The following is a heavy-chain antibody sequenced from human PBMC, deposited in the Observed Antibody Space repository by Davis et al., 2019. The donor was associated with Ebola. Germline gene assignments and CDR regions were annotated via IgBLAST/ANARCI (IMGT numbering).Heavy chain of an antibody. CDR2: ISITSSTI. D-gene: IGHD4-17*01. J-gene: IGHJ6*02. CDR3: ASEYGDYDYYGMDV. CDR1: GFTFSIYS. Sequence: GESLKISCAASGFTFSIYSMNWVRQAPGKGLEWLSYISITSSTIYYADSVKGRFTISRDNAKNSLYLQMNSLRDEDTAVYYCASEYGDYDYYGMDVWGQGTTVTVSS. V-gene: IGHV3-48*02.